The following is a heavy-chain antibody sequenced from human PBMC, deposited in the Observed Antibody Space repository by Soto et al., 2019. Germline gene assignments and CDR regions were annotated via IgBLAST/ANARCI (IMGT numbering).Heavy chain of an antibody. J-gene: IGHJ4*02. CDR3: ARETWLVVDY. V-gene: IGHV3-30-3*01. CDR1: GFTFSSYA. Sequence: QVQLVESGGGVVQPGRSLRLSCAASGFTFSSYAMHWVRQAPGKGLEWVAVISYDGSNKYYADSVKGRFTISRDNSKNTLYLQMNSLRAEDTAVHYCARETWLVVDYWGQGTLVTVSS. D-gene: IGHD6-19*01. CDR2: ISYDGSNK.